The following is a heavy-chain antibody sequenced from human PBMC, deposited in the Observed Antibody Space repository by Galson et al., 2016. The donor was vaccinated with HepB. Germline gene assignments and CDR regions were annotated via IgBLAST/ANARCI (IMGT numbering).Heavy chain of an antibody. Sequence: TLSLTCTVSGGSISSDGYYWNWIRQPPGKGLEWIGYIYYSGSTYYNPSLKSRLTISVDTSKNQFSLKLSSVTAADTAVYYCARDGLIFPDYYDSSGYLFDLWGRGTLVTVSS. CDR3: ARDGLIFPDYYDSSGYLFDL. CDR1: GGSISSDGYY. D-gene: IGHD3-22*01. J-gene: IGHJ2*01. V-gene: IGHV4-31*03. CDR2: IYYSGST.